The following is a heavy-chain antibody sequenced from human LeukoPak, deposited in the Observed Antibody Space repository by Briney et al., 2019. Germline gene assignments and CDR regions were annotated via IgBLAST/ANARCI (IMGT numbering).Heavy chain of an antibody. J-gene: IGHJ4*02. V-gene: IGHV4-59*01. Sequence: SETLSLTCTVSGXSXXSYYXXXXXXPXXXGLEWIGYIYYSGSXXYNPSLKSRVTISVDTSKNHFSLKLSSVTAADTAVYYCARSRVSRSYYFDYWGQGTLVTASS. D-gene: IGHD2-2*01. CDR3: ARSRVSRSYYFDY. CDR1: GXSXXSYY. CDR2: IYYSGSX.